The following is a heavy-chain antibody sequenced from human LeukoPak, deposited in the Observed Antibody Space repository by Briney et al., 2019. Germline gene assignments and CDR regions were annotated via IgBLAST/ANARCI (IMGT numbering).Heavy chain of an antibody. CDR1: GYRFSANW. CDR2: IYPGDSDT. D-gene: IGHD4-23*01. V-gene: IGHV5-51*01. Sequence: GESLQISCQAFGYRFSANWNGWVRQMPGKGVEWMGIIYPGDSDTYYRPSFQGQVTISADKSISTTYLQWSSLKASDSAMYYCARGVTRYNWFDPWGQGTLVTVSS. J-gene: IGHJ5*02. CDR3: ARGVTRYNWFDP.